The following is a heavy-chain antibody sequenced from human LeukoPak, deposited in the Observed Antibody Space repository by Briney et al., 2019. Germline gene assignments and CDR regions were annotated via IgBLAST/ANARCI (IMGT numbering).Heavy chain of an antibody. CDR1: GFTFRTLW. CDR2: INQDGSEQ. Sequence: GGSLRLSCAASGFTFRTLWVSGVPQAPGRGVEWGANINQDGSEQYYVDSVKGRFTISRDNAKNSLYLQMNSLRAEDTAVYYCARDSGNYWGQGTLVTVSS. J-gene: IGHJ4*02. V-gene: IGHV3-7*01. CDR3: ARDSGNY. D-gene: IGHD3-10*01.